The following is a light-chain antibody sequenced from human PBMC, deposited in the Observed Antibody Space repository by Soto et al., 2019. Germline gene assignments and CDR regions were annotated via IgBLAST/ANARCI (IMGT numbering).Light chain of an antibody. Sequence: QSALTQPPSASGSPGQSVTISCTATSSDVGDYNYVSWYQQYPGKAPKLLISEVSKRPSGVPDRFSGSKSGSTASLTVSGLQAEDEAEYYCSSYTVTNNFGVIFGGGTKLTVL. CDR3: SSYTVTNNFGVI. J-gene: IGLJ2*01. CDR1: SSDVGDYNY. CDR2: EVS. V-gene: IGLV2-8*01.